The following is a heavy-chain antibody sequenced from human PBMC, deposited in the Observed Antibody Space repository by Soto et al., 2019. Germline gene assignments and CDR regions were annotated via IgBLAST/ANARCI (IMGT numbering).Heavy chain of an antibody. CDR1: GFTFSSYW. V-gene: IGHV3-7*01. CDR3: ARRADCSSTSCYEPYYYYYMDV. D-gene: IGHD2-2*01. Sequence: GGSLRLSCAASGFTFSSYWMSWVRQAPGKGLERVANIKQDGSEKYYVDSVKGRFTISRDNAKNSLYLQMNSLRAEDTAVYYCARRADCSSTSCYEPYYYYYMDVWGKGTTVTVSS. J-gene: IGHJ6*03. CDR2: IKQDGSEK.